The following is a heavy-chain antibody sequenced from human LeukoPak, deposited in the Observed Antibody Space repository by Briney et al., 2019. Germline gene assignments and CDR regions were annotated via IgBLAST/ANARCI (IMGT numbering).Heavy chain of an antibody. J-gene: IGHJ6*04. D-gene: IGHD3-10*01. CDR3: ARDLGSGSYSFYYYYGMDV. CDR1: GFTFSDYY. CDR2: ISSSSSYT. V-gene: IGHV3-11*06. Sequence: GGSLRLSCAASGFTFSDYYMSGIRQAPGKGLEWVSYISSSSSYTNYADSVKGRFTISRDNGKNSLYLQMNSLRAEDTAVYYCARDLGSGSYSFYYYYGMDVWGKGTTVTVSS.